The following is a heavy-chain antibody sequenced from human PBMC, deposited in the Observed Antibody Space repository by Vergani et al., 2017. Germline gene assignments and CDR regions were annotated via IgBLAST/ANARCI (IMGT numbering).Heavy chain of an antibody. D-gene: IGHD6-13*01. CDR1: GGSISSSSYY. V-gene: IGHV4-39*07. CDR2: IDYSGST. Sequence: QLQLQESGPGLVKPSETLSLTCTVSGGSISSSSYYWGWIRPPPGKGLEWIGSIDYSGSTYYNPSLKSRVTISVDTSTNQFSLKPSPVTAADTAVYSCARDSGSSWSGGCFDIWGQGTMVTVSS. CDR3: ARDSGSSWSGGCFDI. J-gene: IGHJ3*02.